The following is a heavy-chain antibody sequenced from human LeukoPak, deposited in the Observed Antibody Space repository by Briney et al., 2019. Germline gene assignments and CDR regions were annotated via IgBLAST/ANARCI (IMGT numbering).Heavy chain of an antibody. J-gene: IGHJ4*02. CDR1: GYTFTSYG. Sequence: GASVKVSSKASGYTFTSYGFSWVRQAPGQGLEWMGWINAYNGNTNYAQKLQGRVTMTTDTSTSTAYMELRSLRFDDTAVYYCARRQGTTLSFDYWGQGTLVTVSS. V-gene: IGHV1-18*01. CDR3: ARRQGTTLSFDY. CDR2: INAYNGNT. D-gene: IGHD1-1*01.